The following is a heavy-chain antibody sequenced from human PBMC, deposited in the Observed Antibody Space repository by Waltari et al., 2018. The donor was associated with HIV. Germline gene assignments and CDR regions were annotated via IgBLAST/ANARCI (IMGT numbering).Heavy chain of an antibody. J-gene: IGHJ4*02. Sequence: QVQLQESGPGLVKSSQTLSLTCTVSGGSISSGGYYWNWIRQHPGKGLEWIGYIQHSGRTYYNPYRKSRVSISVNTSKNQFSLNRTSVTAADTAVYYCARVSDSYGTVFEYWGQGTLVSVSS. CDR3: ARVSDSYGTVFEY. V-gene: IGHV4-31*03. CDR1: GGSISSGGYY. D-gene: IGHD3-10*01. CDR2: IQHSGRT.